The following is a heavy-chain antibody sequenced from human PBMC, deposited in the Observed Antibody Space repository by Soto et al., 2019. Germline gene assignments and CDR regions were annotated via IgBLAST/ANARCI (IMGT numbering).Heavy chain of an antibody. J-gene: IGHJ6*02. D-gene: IGHD3-16*01. CDR3: ATPLIGLPNDYYYYYGMDV. Sequence: SETLSLTCTVSGGSISTSNYYWGWVRQPPGKGLEWIGSIYYSGSTYYNPSLKSRVTISVDTSKNQFSLKLSSVTAADTAVYYCATPLIGLPNDYYYYYGMDVWGQGTTVTVSS. V-gene: IGHV4-39*01. CDR1: GGSISTSNYY. CDR2: IYYSGST.